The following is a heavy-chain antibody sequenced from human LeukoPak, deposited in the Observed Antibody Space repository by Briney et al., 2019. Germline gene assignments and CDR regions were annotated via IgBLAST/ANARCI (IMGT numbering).Heavy chain of an antibody. V-gene: IGHV3-23*01. CDR3: ARDWPSEWQHLPDYDAVDI. CDR2: ISGSGGNT. Sequence: GGSLRLSCAASGFTFSSYAMSWVRQPPGKGLNLVSSISGSGGNTFYADSVKGRFTISRDNSKNTLYLQMNSLRAEDTAVYYCARDWPSEWQHLPDYDAVDIWGQGTMVTVSS. CDR1: GFTFSSYA. D-gene: IGHD6-13*01. J-gene: IGHJ3*02.